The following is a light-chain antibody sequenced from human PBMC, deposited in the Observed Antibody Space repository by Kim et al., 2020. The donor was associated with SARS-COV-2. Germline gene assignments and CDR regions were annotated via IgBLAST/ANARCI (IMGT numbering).Light chain of an antibody. CDR1: QSFSSSS. CDR2: GAS. J-gene: IGKJ1*01. V-gene: IGKV3-20*01. Sequence: EIVLSQSPGTLSLSPGERATLSCRASQSFSSSSLAWYQQKPGQAPRLLIHGASSRATGIPDRFSGSGSGTDFTLTISRLEPEDFAVYYCQQYGSWWTFGQGTKLEI. CDR3: QQYGSWWT.